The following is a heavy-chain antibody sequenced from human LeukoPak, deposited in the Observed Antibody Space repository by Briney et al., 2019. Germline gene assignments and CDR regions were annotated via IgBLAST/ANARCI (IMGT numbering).Heavy chain of an antibody. V-gene: IGHV3-9*02. CDR2: ISWNSGSI. J-gene: IGHJ4*02. Sequence: PGGSLRLSCAASGFTSDDYAMHWVRQAPGKGLEWVSGISWNSGSIGYADSVKGRFTISRDNAKNSLYLQMNSLRAEDTALYYCAKDKTIFGVVTLPDSWGQGTLVTVSS. D-gene: IGHD3-3*01. CDR1: GFTSDDYA. CDR3: AKDKTIFGVVTLPDS.